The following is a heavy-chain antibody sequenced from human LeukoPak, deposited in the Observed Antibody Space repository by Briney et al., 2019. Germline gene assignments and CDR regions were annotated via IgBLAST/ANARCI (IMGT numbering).Heavy chain of an antibody. J-gene: IGHJ6*03. CDR3: ARAGARSYYCYYMDV. D-gene: IGHD1-26*01. V-gene: IGHV3-30-3*01. Sequence: PGGSLRLSCAVSGFTFSSYAMHWVRQAPGKGLEWVAVISYDGSNKYYADSVKGRFTISRDNSKNTLYLQMNSLRAEDTAVYYCARAGARSYYCYYMDVWGKGTTVTVSS. CDR1: GFTFSSYA. CDR2: ISYDGSNK.